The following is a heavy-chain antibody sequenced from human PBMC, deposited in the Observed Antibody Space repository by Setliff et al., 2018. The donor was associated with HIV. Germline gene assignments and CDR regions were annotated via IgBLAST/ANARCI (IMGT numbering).Heavy chain of an antibody. CDR2: VYTSGNT. V-gene: IGHV4-61*09. D-gene: IGHD2-21*01. Sequence: SETLSLTCTVSGGSINIGSFYWSWIRQPAGKGPEWLGHVYTSGNTYYDPSLASRVAISLDRSKNQFSLKLRSVTAADTAVYYCARVRLRVPPSIFDYWGQGTRVTVS. CDR3: ARVRLRVPPSIFDY. CDR1: GGSINIGSFY. J-gene: IGHJ4*02.